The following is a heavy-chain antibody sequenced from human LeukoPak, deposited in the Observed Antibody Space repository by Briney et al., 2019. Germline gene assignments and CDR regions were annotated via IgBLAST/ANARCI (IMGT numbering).Heavy chain of an antibody. CDR3: VKSRGIAVAGTFDY. Sequence: GGSLRLSCSASGFTFSSYAMHWVRQAPGKGLEYVSAISSNGGSTYYADSVKGRFTISRDNSKNTLYLQMSGLRAEDTAVYYCVKSRGIAVAGTFDYWGQGTLVTVSS. J-gene: IGHJ4*02. CDR1: GFTFSSYA. CDR2: ISSNGGST. D-gene: IGHD6-19*01. V-gene: IGHV3-64D*06.